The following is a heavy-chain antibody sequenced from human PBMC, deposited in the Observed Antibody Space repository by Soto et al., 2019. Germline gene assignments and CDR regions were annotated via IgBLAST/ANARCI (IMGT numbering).Heavy chain of an antibody. D-gene: IGHD3-22*01. CDR2: ISSSSSYT. V-gene: IGHV3-11*06. CDR3: ARHYYDCSGDDY. J-gene: IGHJ4*02. Sequence: GGSLRLSCAASGFTFSDYYMSWIRQAPGKGLEWVSYISSSSSYTNYADSVKGRFTISRDNAKNSLYLQMNSLRAEDTAVYYCARHYYDCSGDDYWGQGTLVTVSS. CDR1: GFTFSDYY.